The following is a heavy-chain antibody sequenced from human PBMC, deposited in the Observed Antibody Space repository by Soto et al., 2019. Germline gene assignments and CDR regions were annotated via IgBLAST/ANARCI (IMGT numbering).Heavy chain of an antibody. CDR1: GYTFASYA. CDR3: ARDPPPPDY. V-gene: IGHV1-18*01. J-gene: IGHJ4*02. Sequence: QVQLVQSGAEVKKPGASVKVSCKASGYTFASYAISWMRQAPGQGLEWMGWISGYNGNTNYAQKLQGRGTRTTATSTRTAYMELRSLRSGGTAVYYCARDPPPPDYWGQGTLVTVSS. CDR2: ISGYNGNT.